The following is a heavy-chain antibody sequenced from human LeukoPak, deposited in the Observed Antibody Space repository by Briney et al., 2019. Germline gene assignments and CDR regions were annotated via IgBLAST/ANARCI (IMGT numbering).Heavy chain of an antibody. CDR3: ARCRRSSWYFYFDY. D-gene: IGHD6-13*01. CDR2: IYTSGSA. V-gene: IGHV4-4*07. CDR1: GGSISSYY. Sequence: SETLSLTCTVSGGSISSYYWSWIRQPAGKGLEWIGRIYTSGSANYNPSLKSRVTMSVDTSKNQFSLKLSSVTAADTAVYYCARCRRSSWYFYFDYWGQGTLVTVSS. J-gene: IGHJ4*02.